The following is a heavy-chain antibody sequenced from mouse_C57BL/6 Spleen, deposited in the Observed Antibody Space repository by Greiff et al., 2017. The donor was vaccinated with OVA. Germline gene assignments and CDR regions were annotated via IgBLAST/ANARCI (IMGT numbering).Heavy chain of an antibody. Sequence: EVQRVESGPSLVRPSQTLSLTCTVTGFSINSDCYWIWIRQFPGNKLEYIGYTFYSGITYYNPSLESRTYITRDTSKNQFSLELSSVTTEDTATYDCARDRRGGYFDVWGTGTTVTVSS. CDR2: TFYSGIT. CDR1: GFSINSDCY. J-gene: IGHJ1*03. V-gene: IGHV3-3*01. CDR3: ARDRRGGYFDV.